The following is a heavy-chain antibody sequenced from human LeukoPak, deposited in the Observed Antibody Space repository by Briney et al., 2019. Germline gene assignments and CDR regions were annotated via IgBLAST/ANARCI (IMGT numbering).Heavy chain of an antibody. J-gene: IGHJ5*02. D-gene: IGHD3-10*01. CDR3: ARDWKYYFGP. CDR1: GITFSTYT. CDR2: ISSTSSYM. V-gene: IGHV3-21*01. Sequence: PGGSLRLSCAASGITFSTYTMNWVRQAPGKGLEWVSSISSTSSYMYYADSVRGRFTISRDNAKNSLYLQMNSLRAEDTAVYYCARDWKYYFGPWGQGTLVTVSS.